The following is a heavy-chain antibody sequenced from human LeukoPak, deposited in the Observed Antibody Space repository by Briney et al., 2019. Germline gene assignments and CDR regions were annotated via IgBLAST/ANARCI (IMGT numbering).Heavy chain of an antibody. V-gene: IGHV3-30*18. J-gene: IGHJ4*02. CDR3: AKADGDYYDSSGYYYNYFDY. CDR2: ISYDGSNK. Sequence: PGGSLRLSCAASGFTFSSYGMHWVRQAPGKGLEWVAVISYDGSNKYYADSVKGRFTISRDNSKNTLYLQMNSLRAEDTAVYYCAKADGDYYDSSGYYYNYFDYWGQGTLVTVSS. D-gene: IGHD3-22*01. CDR1: GFTFSSYG.